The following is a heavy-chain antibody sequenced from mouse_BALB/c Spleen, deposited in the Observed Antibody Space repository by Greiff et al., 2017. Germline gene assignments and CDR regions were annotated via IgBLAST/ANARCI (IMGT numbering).Heavy chain of an antibody. CDR1: GFTFSSYA. CDR3: ARGGLRYFDY. J-gene: IGHJ2*01. Sequence: EVHLVESGGGLVKPGGSLKLSCAASGFTFSSYAMSWVRQTPEKRLEWVASISSGGSTYYPDSVKGRFTISRDNARNILYLQMSSLRSEDTAMYYCARGGLRYFDYWGQGTTLTVSS. V-gene: IGHV5-6-5*01. D-gene: IGHD2-2*01. CDR2: ISSGGST.